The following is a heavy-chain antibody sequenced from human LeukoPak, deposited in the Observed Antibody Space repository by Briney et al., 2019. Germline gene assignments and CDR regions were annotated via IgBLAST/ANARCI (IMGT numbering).Heavy chain of an antibody. CDR2: INHSGSS. V-gene: IGHV4-34*01. CDR1: GGSFSGFY. D-gene: IGHD2-15*01. CDR3: ARVSFFRWAATRPSYYYYYMDV. Sequence: SETLSLTCAVYGGSFSGFYWSWIRQPPGKGLEWIGEINHSGSSNYNPSLKSRVTISVDTSKNQFSLKLSSVTAADTAVYYCARVSFFRWAATRPSYYYYYMDVWGKGTTVTISS. J-gene: IGHJ6*03.